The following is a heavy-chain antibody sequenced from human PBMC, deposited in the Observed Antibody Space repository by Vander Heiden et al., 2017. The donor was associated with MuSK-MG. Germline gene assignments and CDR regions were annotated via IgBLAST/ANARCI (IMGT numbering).Heavy chain of an antibody. Sequence: YTFNTIGMMWVRQAPGQGLEWMGWINTNTGNPTYDPGFTGRFVFSLDKSVSTAYLQISNLKADDTAVYFCAREADSSGWPPPLGFWGQGTMVTVSS. CDR2: INTNTGNP. CDR3: AREADSSGWPPPLGF. CDR1: YTFNTIG. V-gene: IGHV7-4-1*02. D-gene: IGHD6-19*01. J-gene: IGHJ4*02.